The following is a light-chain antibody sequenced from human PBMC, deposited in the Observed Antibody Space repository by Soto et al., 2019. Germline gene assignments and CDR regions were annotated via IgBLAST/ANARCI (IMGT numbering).Light chain of an antibody. CDR3: QQYKSYPLT. J-gene: IGKJ4*01. CDR1: QSINTW. Sequence: DIQLTQSPSTLSASVGDRVTLTCRASQSINTWLAWYQAKPGKAPKLLIYKASSLESGVPSRFSGSGSATDFTLTISSLQPDDFGSYYCQQYKSYPLTFGGGTKVEIK. V-gene: IGKV1-5*03. CDR2: KAS.